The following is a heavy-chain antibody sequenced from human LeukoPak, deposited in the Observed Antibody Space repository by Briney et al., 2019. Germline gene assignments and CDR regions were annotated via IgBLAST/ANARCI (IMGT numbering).Heavy chain of an antibody. J-gene: IGHJ3*01. Sequence: SETLSLTCTVSGGSISSYYWSWIRQPAGKGLEWIGRIYTSGSTNYNPSLKSRVTMSVDTSKNQFSLKLSSVTAADTAMNYCAREGLNGDYVVWGQGTMVTVSS. V-gene: IGHV4-4*07. CDR2: IYTSGST. D-gene: IGHD3-10*02. CDR3: AREGLNGDYVV. CDR1: GGSISSYY.